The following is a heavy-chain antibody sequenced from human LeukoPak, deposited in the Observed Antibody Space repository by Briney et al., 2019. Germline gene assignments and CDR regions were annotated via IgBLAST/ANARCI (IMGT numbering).Heavy chain of an antibody. CDR2: IIPIFGTA. CDR1: GGTFSSYA. V-gene: IGHV1-69*05. D-gene: IGHD6-13*01. J-gene: IGHJ4*02. CDR3: AASVDGSSWYGDY. Sequence: ASVKVSCKASGGTFSSYAISWVRQAPGQGLEWMGGIIPIFGTANYAQKFQGRVTITTDESTSTAYMELSSLRSEDTAAYYCAASVDGSSWYGDYWGQVTLVTVSS.